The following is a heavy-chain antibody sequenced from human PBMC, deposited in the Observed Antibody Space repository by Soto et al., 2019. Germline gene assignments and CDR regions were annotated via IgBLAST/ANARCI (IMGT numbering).Heavy chain of an antibody. V-gene: IGHV4-4*02. Sequence: SETLSLTCAVSGDSITSSYWSWLRQPPGKGLEWIGEIYHSGSTKYNPSLKSRVIISVDKSKNQFSLKLSSVTDADTAVYYCARGETQQQRDYWGQGTLVTVSS. CDR1: GDSITSSYW. CDR2: IYHSGST. D-gene: IGHD6-13*01. CDR3: ARGETQQQRDY. J-gene: IGHJ4*02.